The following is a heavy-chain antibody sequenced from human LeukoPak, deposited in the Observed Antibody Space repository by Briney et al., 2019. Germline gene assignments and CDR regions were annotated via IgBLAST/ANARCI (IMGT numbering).Heavy chain of an antibody. V-gene: IGHV1-2*02. Sequence: ASVKVSCKASGYTFTGYYMHWVRRAPGQGLEWMGWINPNSGGTNYAQKFQGRVTMTRDTSISTAYMELSRLRSDDTAVYYCARDLHYDVPFDYWGQGTLVTVSS. J-gene: IGHJ4*02. D-gene: IGHD5-12*01. CDR1: GYTFTGYY. CDR2: INPNSGGT. CDR3: ARDLHYDVPFDY.